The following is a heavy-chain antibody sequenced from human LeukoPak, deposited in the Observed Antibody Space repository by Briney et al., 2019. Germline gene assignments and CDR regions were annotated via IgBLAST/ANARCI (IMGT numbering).Heavy chain of an antibody. CDR2: IYPGDSDT. J-gene: IGHJ4*02. Sequence: GESLKISCKGSGYSFTNYWIGWVRQMPGKGLEWMGIIYPGDSDTRYSPSFQGQVTISADKSISTAYLQWGGLKASDTAMYYCARPSYCGGDCYYYFDYWGQGTLVTVSS. CDR1: GYSFTNYW. V-gene: IGHV5-51*01. D-gene: IGHD2-21*02. CDR3: ARPSYCGGDCYYYFDY.